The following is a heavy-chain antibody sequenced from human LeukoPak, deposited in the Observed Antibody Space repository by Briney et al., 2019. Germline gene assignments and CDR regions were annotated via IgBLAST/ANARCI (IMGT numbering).Heavy chain of an antibody. Sequence: ASVKVSCKASGYTFTTNAMNWVRQAPGQGLEWMGWINTNTGNPTYAQGFTGRFVFSLDTSVSTAYLQISSLKAEDTAVYYCARGGTLFGARPEFDYWGQGTLVTVSS. CDR1: GYTFTTNA. V-gene: IGHV7-4-1*02. CDR3: ARGGTLFGARPEFDY. D-gene: IGHD3-3*01. CDR2: INTNTGNP. J-gene: IGHJ4*02.